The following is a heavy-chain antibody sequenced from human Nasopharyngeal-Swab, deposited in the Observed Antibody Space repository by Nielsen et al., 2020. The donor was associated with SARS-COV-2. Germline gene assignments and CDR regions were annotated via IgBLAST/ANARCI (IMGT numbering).Heavy chain of an antibody. V-gene: IGHV4-59*11. CDR1: GASITSQY. CDR2: ISHNSGT. Sequence: SETLSLTCTVSGASITSQYWSWIRQPPGKGLEWIGYISHNSGTSYSPSLKSRVTMFMDTSKNQFSLRLKSVTAADTAVYYCAKEGATGWFDPCGQGTLVTVSS. CDR3: AKEGATGWFDP. J-gene: IGHJ5*02.